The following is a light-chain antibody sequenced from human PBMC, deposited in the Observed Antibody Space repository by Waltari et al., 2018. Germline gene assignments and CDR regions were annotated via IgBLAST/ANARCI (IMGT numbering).Light chain of an antibody. CDR1: SSDVGSYDY. J-gene: IGLJ1*01. V-gene: IGLV2-8*01. CDR2: EVP. Sequence: QSALIQPPSVSGSPGQSVTISCTGTSSDVGSYDYVSWYRQHPGKAPKPMIYEVPKRPSGVPDRFSGSKSGNTASLTVSGLQTEDEADYYCTSDGGSSNFYVFGTGTKVTVL. CDR3: TSDGGSSNFYV.